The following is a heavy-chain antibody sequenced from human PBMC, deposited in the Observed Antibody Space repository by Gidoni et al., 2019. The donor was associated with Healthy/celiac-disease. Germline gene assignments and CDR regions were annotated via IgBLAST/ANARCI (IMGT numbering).Heavy chain of an antibody. V-gene: IGHV1-18*01. CDR2: ISAYNGNT. CDR1: AYTFTRQG. Sequence: QVQLVQSGAEVKKPGASVKVSCKASAYTFTRQGISWVRQAHGQGLEWLGWISAYNGNTNYAQKLQGRVTMTTDTSTSPAYKERRSLRSDDTAVDYCARERGSYYYGSGSYSIDYWGQGTLVTVSS. CDR3: ARERGSYYYGSGSYSIDY. D-gene: IGHD3-10*01. J-gene: IGHJ4*02.